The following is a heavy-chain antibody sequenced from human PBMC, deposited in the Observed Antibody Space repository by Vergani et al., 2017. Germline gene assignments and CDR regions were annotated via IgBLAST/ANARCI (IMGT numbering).Heavy chain of an antibody. J-gene: IGHJ4*02. V-gene: IGHV3-23*01. D-gene: IGHD1-26*01. CDR2: LTGGGGNT. Sequence: EVQLLESGGSLKQPGGSVRLSCAASGFTFSTYAMHWVRQAPGKGLEWVSALTGGGGNTYYADSFKGRFIISRDNSRETLYLKMKSLRPEDTATYYCVKDAGSYENFFDSWGQGTRVTVSS. CDR3: VKDAGSYENFFDS. CDR1: GFTFSTYA.